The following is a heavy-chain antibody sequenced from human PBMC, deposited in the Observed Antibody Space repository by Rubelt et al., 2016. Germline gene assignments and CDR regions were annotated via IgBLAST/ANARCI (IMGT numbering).Heavy chain of an antibody. J-gene: IGHJ4*02. CDR2: IKQDGSEK. CDR3: ARDGHCSSTSCYEDY. D-gene: IGHD2-2*01. V-gene: IGHV3-7*01. CDR1: GFTFSSYW. Sequence: EVQLLESGGGLVQPGGSLRLSCAASGFTFSSYWMSWVRQAPGKGLEWVANIKQDGSEKYYVDSVKGRFTISRDNAKNSLYLQMNSLRAEDTAVYYCARDGHCSSTSCYEDYWGQGTLVTVSS.